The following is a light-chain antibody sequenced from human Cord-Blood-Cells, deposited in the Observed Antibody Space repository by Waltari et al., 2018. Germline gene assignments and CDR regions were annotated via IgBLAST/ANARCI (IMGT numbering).Light chain of an antibody. CDR2: DVS. J-gene: IGLJ1*01. V-gene: IGLV2-11*01. Sequence: QSALTQPRSVSGSPGLSVTISCTGTSSDVGGYNYVSWYQQPPGKAPKLMIYDVSKRPSGVPDRFSGSKSGNTASLTISGLQAEDEADYYCCSYAGSYCYVFGTGTKVTVL. CDR1: SSDVGGYNY. CDR3: CSYAGSYCYV.